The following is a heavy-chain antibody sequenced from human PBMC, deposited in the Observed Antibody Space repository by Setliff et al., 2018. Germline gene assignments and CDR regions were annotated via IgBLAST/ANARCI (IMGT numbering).Heavy chain of an antibody. V-gene: IGHV4-4*07. Sequence: PSETLSLTCSVSGGSINEYYWSWFRQPAGKGLEWIGRIYSDENTDYNPYLKSRVTMSADTSKNQFSLKLKSVTAADTAVYYCTRNFLGWLARFWGRGTLVTVSS. CDR1: GGSINEYY. J-gene: IGHJ4*02. D-gene: IGHD6-19*01. CDR3: TRNFLGWLARF. CDR2: IYSDENT.